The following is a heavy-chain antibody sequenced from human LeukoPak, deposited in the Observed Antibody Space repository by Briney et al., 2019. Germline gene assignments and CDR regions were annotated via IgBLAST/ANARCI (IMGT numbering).Heavy chain of an antibody. J-gene: IGHJ6*03. V-gene: IGHV3-21*01. CDR1: GFTFSSYS. CDR2: ISSSSSYI. Sequence: EGSLRLSCAASGFTFSSYSMNWVRQAPGKGLEWVSSISSSSSYIYYADSVKGRFTISRDNAKNSLYLQMNSLRAEDTAVYYCARDGDSSGYYPLYYYYYMDVWGKGTTVTISS. CDR3: ARDGDSSGYYPLYYYYYMDV. D-gene: IGHD3-22*01.